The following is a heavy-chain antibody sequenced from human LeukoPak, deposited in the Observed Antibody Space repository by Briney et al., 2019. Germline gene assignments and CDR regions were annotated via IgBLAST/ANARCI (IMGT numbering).Heavy chain of an antibody. CDR3: ARDLYVRYYYYGMDV. V-gene: IGHV4-59*01. Sequence: PSETLSLTCTVSGGSISSYYWSWIRQPPGKGLEWIGYIYYSGSTNYNPSLKSRVTISVDTSKNQFSLKLSSVTAADTAVYYCARDLYVRYYYYGMDVWGQGTTVTVSS. CDR1: GGSISSYY. D-gene: IGHD2-8*01. J-gene: IGHJ6*02. CDR2: IYYSGST.